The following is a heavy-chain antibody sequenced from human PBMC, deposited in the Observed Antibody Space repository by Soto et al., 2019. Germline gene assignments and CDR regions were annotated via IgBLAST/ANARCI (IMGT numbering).Heavy chain of an antibody. J-gene: IGHJ6*02. CDR2: IIPIFGTA. V-gene: IGHV1-69*13. Sequence: ASVKVSCKASGGTFSSYAISWVRQAPGQGLEWMGGIIPIFGTANYAQKFQGRVTITADESTSTAYMELSSLRSEDTAVYYCASNNIVVVVAATYYYSMDVWGQGTTVTVSS. CDR3: ASNNIVVVVAATYYYSMDV. D-gene: IGHD2-15*01. CDR1: GGTFSSYA.